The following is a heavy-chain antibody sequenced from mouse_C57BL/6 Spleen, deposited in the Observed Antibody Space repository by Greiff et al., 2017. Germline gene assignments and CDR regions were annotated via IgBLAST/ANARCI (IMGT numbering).Heavy chain of an antibody. CDR3: ARSGPYYAMDY. D-gene: IGHD4-1*01. CDR2: IYPGDGDT. CDR1: GYAFSSYW. J-gene: IGHJ4*01. Sequence: QVHVKQSGAELVKPGASVKISCKASGYAFSSYWMNWVKQRPGKGLEWIGQIYPGDGDTNYNGKFKGKATLTADKSSSTAYMPLSSLTSEDSAVYFCARSGPYYAMDYWGQGTSVTVSS. V-gene: IGHV1-80*01.